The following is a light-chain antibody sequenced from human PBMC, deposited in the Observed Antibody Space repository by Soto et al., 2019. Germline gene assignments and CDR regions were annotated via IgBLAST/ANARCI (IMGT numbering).Light chain of an antibody. CDR3: QQYNNWPRT. CDR1: QSVSSN. V-gene: IGKV3-15*01. J-gene: IGKJ1*01. CDR2: GAS. Sequence: MVTTQSPATLSVSPGERATLSCRASQSVSSNLAWYQQKPGQAPRLLMYGASTRATGFPARFSGSGSGTEFTLTISSLQSEDFAVYYCQQYNNWPRTFRQGTKV.